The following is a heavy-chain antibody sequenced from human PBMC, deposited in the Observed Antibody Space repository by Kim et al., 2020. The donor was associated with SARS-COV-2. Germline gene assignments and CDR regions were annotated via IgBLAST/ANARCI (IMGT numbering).Heavy chain of an antibody. J-gene: IGHJ4*02. CDR3: ARRVSSGSPLYY. Sequence: SETLSLTCAVYGGSFSGYYWSWIRQPPGKGLEWIGEINHSGSTNYNPYLKSRVTISVDTSKNQFSLKLSSVTAADTAVYYCARRVSSGSPLYYWGQGTLVTVSS. CDR1: GGSFSGYY. D-gene: IGHD1-26*01. CDR2: INHSGST. V-gene: IGHV4-34*01.